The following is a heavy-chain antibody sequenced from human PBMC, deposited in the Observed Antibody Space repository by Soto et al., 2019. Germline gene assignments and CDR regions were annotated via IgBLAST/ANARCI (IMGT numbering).Heavy chain of an antibody. V-gene: IGHV1-69*01. CDR1: GGTFSNYT. Sequence: QVQLVPSGAEVKKPGSSVKVFCKASGGTFSNYTISWVRQAPGQGLEWMGGIIPVFGTTDYEQKFQGRVTITADGSTSTAYMKLSSLRSADTAVYYCARSSPYIVVRKPTGNQDYYGMDVWCQGTTVTVSS. CDR2: IIPVFGTT. CDR3: ARSSPYIVVRKPTGNQDYYGMDV. J-gene: IGHJ6*02. D-gene: IGHD5-12*01.